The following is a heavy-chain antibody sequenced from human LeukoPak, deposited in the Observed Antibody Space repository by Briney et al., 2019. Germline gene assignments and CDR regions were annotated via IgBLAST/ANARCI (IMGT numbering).Heavy chain of an antibody. D-gene: IGHD4-11*01. CDR1: GFSLSNYW. Sequence: GGSLRLSCEASGFSLSNYWMHWVRQAPGKGLVWVSRIDSDGNNRNYVDSVRGRFTISRDNAKNTLYLQMNSLRAEDTAVYYCAKYSNPYYYYYMDVWGKGTTVTVSS. J-gene: IGHJ6*03. CDR2: IDSDGNNR. CDR3: AKYSNPYYYYYMDV. V-gene: IGHV3-74*01.